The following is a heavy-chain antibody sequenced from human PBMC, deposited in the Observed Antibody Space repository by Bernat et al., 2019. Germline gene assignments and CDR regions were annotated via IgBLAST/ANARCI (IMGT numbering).Heavy chain of an antibody. CDR2: INGDGSST. J-gene: IGHJ4*02. CDR3: ANHGGSNWYYFDY. Sequence: EVQLVESGGGLVQPGGSLRLSCAASGFTFSSYWMHWVRQAPGKGLVWVSRINGDGSSTSYADSVKGRFTVSRDNAKNTLYLQMNSLRADDMAVYYCANHGGSNWYYFDYWGQGTLVTVSS. V-gene: IGHV3-74*01. D-gene: IGHD6-13*01. CDR1: GFTFSSYW.